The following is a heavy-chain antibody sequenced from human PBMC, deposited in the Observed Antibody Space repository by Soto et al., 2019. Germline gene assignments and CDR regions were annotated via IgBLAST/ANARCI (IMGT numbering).Heavy chain of an antibody. CDR2: TYYRSKWYN. CDR3: AREREYYDILTGYSPDAFDI. D-gene: IGHD3-9*01. Sequence: LSLTCAISGDSVSSNSAAWNWIRQSPSRGLEWLGRTYYRSKWYNDYAVSVKSRITINPDTSKNQFSLQLNSVTPEDTAVYYCAREREYYDILTGYSPDAFDIWGQGTMVTVSS. J-gene: IGHJ3*02. CDR1: GDSVSSNSAA. V-gene: IGHV6-1*01.